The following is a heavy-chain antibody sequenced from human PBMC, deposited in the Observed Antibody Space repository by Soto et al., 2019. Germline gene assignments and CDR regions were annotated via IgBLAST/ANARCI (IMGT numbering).Heavy chain of an antibody. CDR1: GFTFSSYA. Sequence: GGSLRLSCAASGFTFSSYAMSWVRQAPGKGLEWVSAISGSGGSTYYADSVKGRFTISRDNAKNSLYLQMNSLRAEDTAVYYCARSMAYNEDFDYWGQGTLVTVSS. J-gene: IGHJ4*02. CDR3: ARSMAYNEDFDY. CDR2: ISGSGGST. V-gene: IGHV3-23*01. D-gene: IGHD3-16*01.